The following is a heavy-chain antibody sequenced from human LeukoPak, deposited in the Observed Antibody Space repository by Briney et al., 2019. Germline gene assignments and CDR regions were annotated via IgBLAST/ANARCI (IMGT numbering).Heavy chain of an antibody. CDR2: IYCVGST. Sequence: GGSLRLSCAPSGFTVSSNYMSWVRQAPGKGLEWVSVIYCVGSTYYAASVKGRYIISRDNSKTKQYLQINNLRAEDTAVYYCATLANQQLVYYYYYYYMDVWGKGTTVTVSS. CDR3: ATLANQQLVYYYYYYYMDV. D-gene: IGHD6-13*01. V-gene: IGHV3-66*02. J-gene: IGHJ6*03. CDR1: GFTVSSNY.